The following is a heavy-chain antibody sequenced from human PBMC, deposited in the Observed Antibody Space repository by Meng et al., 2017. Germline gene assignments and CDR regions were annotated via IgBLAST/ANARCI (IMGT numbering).Heavy chain of an antibody. CDR1: GGSFSGYY. V-gene: IGHV4-34*01. D-gene: IGHD6-6*01. CDR3: ARRGIAARPFYY. CDR2: INHSGST. J-gene: IGHJ4*02. Sequence: VQLRQWGAGRLKPSETLSLPRAVYGGSFSGYYWSWIRQPPGKGLEWIGEINHSGSTNYNPSLKSRVTISVDTSKNQFSLKLSSVTAADTAVYYCARRGIAARPFYYWGQGTLVTVSS.